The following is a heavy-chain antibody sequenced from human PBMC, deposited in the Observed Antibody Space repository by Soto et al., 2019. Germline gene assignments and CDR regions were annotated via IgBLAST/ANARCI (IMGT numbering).Heavy chain of an antibody. CDR3: ARVVTYYYDSIGPRGAYEAIDI. D-gene: IGHD3-22*01. Sequence: SVNGACKASGGTFSSYAISWVRQAPGQGLEWMGGIIPIFGTANYAQKFQGRVTITADKSTSTAYMELSSLRSEDTAVYYCARVVTYYYDSIGPRGAYEAIDIWGQGPMVTLS. V-gene: IGHV1-69*06. CDR2: IIPIFGTA. J-gene: IGHJ3*02. CDR1: GGTFSSYA.